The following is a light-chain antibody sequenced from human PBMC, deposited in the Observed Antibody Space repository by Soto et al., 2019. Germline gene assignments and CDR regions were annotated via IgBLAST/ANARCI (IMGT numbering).Light chain of an antibody. V-gene: IGKV1-12*01. Sequence: DIQMTQSPSSVSASVGDRVTLTCRASQGISSWLAWYQQKPGKAPKLLIYASSSLQSGVPSRFSGSGSGTHFTLTISNMQPEDSATYYCLQSDSFPHTFGQGTKLEIK. CDR3: LQSDSFPHT. CDR1: QGISSW. J-gene: IGKJ2*01. CDR2: ASS.